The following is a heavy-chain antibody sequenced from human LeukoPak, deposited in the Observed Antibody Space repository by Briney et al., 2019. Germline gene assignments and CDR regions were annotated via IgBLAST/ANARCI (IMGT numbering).Heavy chain of an antibody. V-gene: IGHV3-9*03. J-gene: IGHJ3*02. CDR2: ISWNSGSI. CDR3: AKASGYYALGDAFDI. D-gene: IGHD3-22*01. CDR1: GFTFDDYA. Sequence: PGRSLRLSCAASGFTFDDYAMHWVRQAPGKGLEWVSGISWNSGSIGYADSVKGRFTISRDNAKNSLYLRMNSLRAGDMALYYCAKASGYYALGDAFDIWGQGTMVTVSS.